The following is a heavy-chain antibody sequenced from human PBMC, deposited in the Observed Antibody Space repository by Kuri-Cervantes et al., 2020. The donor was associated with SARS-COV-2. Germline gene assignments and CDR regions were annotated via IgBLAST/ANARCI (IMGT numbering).Heavy chain of an antibody. J-gene: IGHJ4*02. CDR2: IYHSGST. D-gene: IGHD1-26*01. CDR1: GGSISSGGYY. CDR3: ARGWDAPGYFGY. V-gene: IGHV4-30-2*01. Sequence: SETLSLTCTVSGGSISSGGYYWSWIRQPPGKGLEWIGYIYHSGSTYYNPSLKSRVTISVDTSKNQFSLKLSSVTAADTAVYYCARGWDAPGYFGYWGQGTLVTVSS.